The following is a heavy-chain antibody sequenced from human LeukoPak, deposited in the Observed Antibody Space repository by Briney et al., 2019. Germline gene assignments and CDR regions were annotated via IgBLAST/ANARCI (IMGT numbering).Heavy chain of an antibody. CDR3: AKDLHQLPYNWFDP. V-gene: IGHV3-23*01. CDR1: GFTFSSYA. CDR2: ITGSGGST. J-gene: IGHJ5*02. D-gene: IGHD2-2*01. Sequence: GGSLRLSCAASGFTFSSYAMSWVRQAPGKGLEWVSAITGSGGSTYYADSVKGRFTISRDNSKNTLYLQMNSLRADDTAVYYCAKDLHQLPYNWFDPWGQGTLVTVSS.